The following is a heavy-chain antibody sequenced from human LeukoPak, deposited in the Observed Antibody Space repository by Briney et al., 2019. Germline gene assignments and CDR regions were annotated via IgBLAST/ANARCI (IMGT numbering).Heavy chain of an antibody. CDR1: GFTFSSYA. D-gene: IGHD2-2*01. Sequence: GRSLRLSCAASGFTFSSYAMHWVRQAPGKGLEWVAVISYDGSNKYYADSVKGRFTISRDNSKNTPYLQMNSLRAEDTAVYYCAREGIVVVPAGHFDYWGQGTLVTVSS. J-gene: IGHJ4*02. V-gene: IGHV3-30-3*01. CDR2: ISYDGSNK. CDR3: AREGIVVVPAGHFDY.